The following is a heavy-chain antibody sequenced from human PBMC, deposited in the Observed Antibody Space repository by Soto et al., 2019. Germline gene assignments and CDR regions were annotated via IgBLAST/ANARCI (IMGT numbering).Heavy chain of an antibody. D-gene: IGHD3-16*01. CDR1: GFTFSSYW. V-gene: IGHV3-74*01. CDR2: INYDGSST. J-gene: IGHJ4*02. CDR3: ARSYGPLDY. Sequence: GGSLRLSCAASGFTFSSYWMHWVRQAPGKGLVWVSRINYDGSSTNYADSVKGRFTISRDNAKNTLYLQLNSLRAEDTAVYFCARSYGPLDYWGQGTLVNVSS.